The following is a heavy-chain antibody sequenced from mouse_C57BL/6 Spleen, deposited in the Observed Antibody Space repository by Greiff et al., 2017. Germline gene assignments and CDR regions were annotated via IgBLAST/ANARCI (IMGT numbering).Heavy chain of an antibody. J-gene: IGHJ2*01. CDR3: ARGDYYGSSGYFDY. CDR1: GYTFTSYW. D-gene: IGHD1-1*01. CDR2: IYPSDSET. V-gene: IGHV1-61*01. Sequence: VQLQQSGAELVRPGSSVKLSCKASGYTFTSYWMDWVKQRPGQGLEWIGNIYPSDSETHYNQKFKDKATLTVDKSSSTAYMQLSSLTSEDSAVYYCARGDYYGSSGYFDYWGQGTTLTVSS.